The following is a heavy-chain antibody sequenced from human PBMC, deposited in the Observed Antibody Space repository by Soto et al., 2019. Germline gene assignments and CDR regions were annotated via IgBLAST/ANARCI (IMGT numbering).Heavy chain of an antibody. CDR3: ASGTSGYSGYDWAGYYYGMDV. D-gene: IGHD5-12*01. Sequence: QVQLVQSGAEVKKPGSSVKVSCKASGGTFSSYAISWVRQAPGQGLEWMGGIIPIFGTANYAQKFQGRVTITADESTSTAYMELSSLSSEDTAVYYCASGTSGYSGYDWAGYYYGMDVWGQGTTVTVSS. V-gene: IGHV1-69*01. CDR2: IIPIFGTA. J-gene: IGHJ6*02. CDR1: GGTFSSYA.